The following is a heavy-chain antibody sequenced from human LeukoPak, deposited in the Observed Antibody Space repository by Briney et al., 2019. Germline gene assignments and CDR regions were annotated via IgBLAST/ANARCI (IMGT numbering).Heavy chain of an antibody. J-gene: IGHJ4*02. CDR2: INHSGST. V-gene: IGHV4-34*01. D-gene: IGHD3-16*02. CDR1: GGSFSGYY. CDR3: ARGRDDYVWGSYRYYYFDY. Sequence: SETLSLTCAVYGGSFSGYYWSWIRQPPGKGLEWIGKINHSGSTNYNPSLKSRVTISVDTSKNQFSLKLSSVTAADTAVYYCARGRDDYVWGSYRYYYFDYWGQGTLVTVSS.